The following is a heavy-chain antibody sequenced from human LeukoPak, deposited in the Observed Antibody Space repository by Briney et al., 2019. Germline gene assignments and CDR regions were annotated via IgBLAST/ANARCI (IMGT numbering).Heavy chain of an antibody. Sequence: GGPLRLSCAASGFTFSNYWMIWVRQAPGKGLEGVANIKQYGSEIYYVDSEKGRFIISRDNPKNALYLQMNSLRAEDTAVYYCARDRYRRYYYGSGRGYYFDYWGQGTLVTVSS. V-gene: IGHV3-7*01. CDR3: ARDRYRRYYYGSGRGYYFDY. CDR1: GFTFSNYW. J-gene: IGHJ4*02. D-gene: IGHD3-10*01. CDR2: IKQYGSEI.